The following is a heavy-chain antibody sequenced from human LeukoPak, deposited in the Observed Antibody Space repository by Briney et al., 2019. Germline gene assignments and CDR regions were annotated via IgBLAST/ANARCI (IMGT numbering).Heavy chain of an antibody. V-gene: IGHV3-74*01. CDR3: LPLTVTNAFGI. D-gene: IGHD4-17*01. J-gene: IGHJ3*02. CDR1: GFTFSNYW. Sequence: GGSLRLSCAASGFTFSNYWMHWVRQAPGKGLLWVSRINSDGSSTSYADSVKGRFTISRDNAKNTLYLQMNSLRAEDTAVYYCLPLTVTNAFGIWGQGTMVTVSS. CDR2: INSDGSST.